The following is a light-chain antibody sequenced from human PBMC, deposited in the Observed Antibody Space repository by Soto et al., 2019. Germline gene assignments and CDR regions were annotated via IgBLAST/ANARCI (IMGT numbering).Light chain of an antibody. V-gene: IGKV3-11*01. J-gene: IGKJ4*01. CDR3: QQRVNWLT. Sequence: EIVLTQSPAILSLSPGERATLSCRASQSVGTNLAWYQQKLGQAPRLLLYDASNRATGIPARFSGSGSGTDFDLTISSLEREDFAVYYCQQRVNWLTVGGGTKVEL. CDR2: DAS. CDR1: QSVGTN.